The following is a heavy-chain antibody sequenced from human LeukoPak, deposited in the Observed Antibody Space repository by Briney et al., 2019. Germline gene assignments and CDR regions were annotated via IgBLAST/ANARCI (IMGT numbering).Heavy chain of an antibody. CDR1: GFTFSSYS. Sequence: GGSLRLSCAASGFTFSSYSINWVRQAPGKGLERVSSISSSGKYIYYADSVKGRFTISRDNAKNSLYLQMNSLRAEDTAVYYCARSDTSDAFDIWGQGTMVTVSS. CDR3: ARSDTSDAFDI. V-gene: IGHV3-21*01. J-gene: IGHJ3*02. D-gene: IGHD3-16*01. CDR2: ISSSGKYI.